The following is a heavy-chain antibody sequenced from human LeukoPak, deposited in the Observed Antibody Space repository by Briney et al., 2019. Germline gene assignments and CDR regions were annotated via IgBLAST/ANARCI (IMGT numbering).Heavy chain of an antibody. CDR1: GFTFSTSA. Sequence: GGSLRLSCEVFGFTFSTSAMSWVRQAPGKGLEWVSGIRASDDTTYYVDSVKGRFTVSGDNSKNTLYLQMNSLRAEDTAVYYCARVWSSGYTKDYWGQGTLVTVSS. CDR2: IRASDDTT. CDR3: ARVWSSGYTKDY. D-gene: IGHD3-22*01. V-gene: IGHV3-23*01. J-gene: IGHJ4*02.